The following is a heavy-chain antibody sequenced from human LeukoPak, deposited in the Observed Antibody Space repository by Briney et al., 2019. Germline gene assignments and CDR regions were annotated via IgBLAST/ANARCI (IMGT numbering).Heavy chain of an antibody. CDR3: AISDYYYYYGMDV. CDR1: GFTFSSYG. CDR2: ICYDGSKK. V-gene: IGHV3-33*01. J-gene: IGHJ6*02. Sequence: GGSLRLSCAASGFTFSSYGMHWVRQAPGKGLEWVAVICYDGSKKYYADSVKGRFTISRDNSKNTLYLQMNSPRAEDTAVYYCAISDYYYYYGMDVWGQGTTVTVSS.